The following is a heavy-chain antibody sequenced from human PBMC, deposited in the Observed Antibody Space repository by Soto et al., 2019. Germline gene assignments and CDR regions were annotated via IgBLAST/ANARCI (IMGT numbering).Heavy chain of an antibody. D-gene: IGHD6-13*01. J-gene: IGHJ5*02. CDR2: IYYSGST. V-gene: IGHV4-59*08. CDR1: GGSISSYY. CDR3: ARHPFYSNYNWFDP. Sequence: SETLSLTCTVSGGSISSYYWSWIRQPPGKGLEWIGYIYYSGSTNYNPSLKSRVTISVDTSKNQFSLKLSSVTAADTAVYYCARHPFYSNYNWFDPWGQGTLVTVSS.